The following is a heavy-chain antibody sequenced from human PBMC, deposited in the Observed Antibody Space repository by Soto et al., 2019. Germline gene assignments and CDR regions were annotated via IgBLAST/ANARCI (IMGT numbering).Heavy chain of an antibody. V-gene: IGHV3-30-3*01. CDR3: ATDYYDSSGYYTIDY. J-gene: IGHJ4*02. D-gene: IGHD3-22*01. Sequence: PRLSCAASGFTFSSYAMHWVRQAPGKGLEWVAVISYDGSNKYYADSVKGRFTISRDNSKNTLYLQMNSLRAEDTAVYYCATDYYDSSGYYTIDYWGQGTLVTVSS. CDR2: ISYDGSNK. CDR1: GFTFSSYA.